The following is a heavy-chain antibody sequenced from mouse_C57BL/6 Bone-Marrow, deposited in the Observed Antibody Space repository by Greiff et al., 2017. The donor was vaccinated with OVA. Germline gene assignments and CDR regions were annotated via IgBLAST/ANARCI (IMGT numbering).Heavy chain of an antibody. J-gene: IGHJ3*01. V-gene: IGHV2-2*01. Sequence: VQLQESGPGLVQPSQSLSITCTVSGFSLTSYGVHWVRQSPGKGLEWLGMIWSGGSTDYNAAFISRLSISKDKSKSQVFFKMNSLQAYDTAIYYCARKSAGFAYWGQGTLVTVSA. CDR2: IWSGGST. CDR1: GFSLTSYG. CDR3: ARKSAGFAY.